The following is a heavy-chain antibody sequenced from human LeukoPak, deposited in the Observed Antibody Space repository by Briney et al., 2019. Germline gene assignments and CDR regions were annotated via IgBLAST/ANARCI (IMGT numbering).Heavy chain of an antibody. CDR2: IYYSGST. D-gene: IGHD3-22*01. CDR3: VYYCDSSGYFPGAFDM. V-gene: IGHV4-61*01. Sequence: DPSETLSLTCTVSGDSVSSESYYWSWIRQPPGKGLEWIRHIYYSGSTNYNPSLTSRVTISIDTSKRQFSLKLTSVTAADTAVYYCVYYCDSSGYFPGAFDMWGQGTVVTVSS. J-gene: IGHJ3*02. CDR1: GDSVSSESYY.